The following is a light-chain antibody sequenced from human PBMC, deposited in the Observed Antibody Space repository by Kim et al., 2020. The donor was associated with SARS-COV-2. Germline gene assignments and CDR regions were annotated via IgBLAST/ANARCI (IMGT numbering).Light chain of an antibody. CDR2: GAS. CDR3: QQYRSSPGT. Sequence: EIVLTQSPGTLSLSPGERATLSCRASQSVSSNYLVWYQQKPGQAPRLLIYGASSRATGIPDRFSGSGSGTDFTLTISRLEPEDFAVYYCQQYRSSPGTYGQGTRLEI. V-gene: IGKV3-20*01. CDR1: QSVSSNY. J-gene: IGKJ2*01.